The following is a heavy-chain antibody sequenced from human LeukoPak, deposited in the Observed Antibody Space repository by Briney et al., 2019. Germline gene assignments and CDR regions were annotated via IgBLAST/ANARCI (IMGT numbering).Heavy chain of an antibody. CDR1: GFTFSSYA. CDR3: AIMHPYYDGSGYWVQ. Sequence: GGSLRLSCGASGFTFSSYAMSWVRQAPGKGLEWVPGISTSGGSTSYADSVKGRFTISRDNPRNTLYMQMNSLRAEDTALYYCAIMHPYYDGSGYWVQWGQGTLVTVSS. D-gene: IGHD3-22*01. J-gene: IGHJ4*02. CDR2: ISTSGGST. V-gene: IGHV3-23*01.